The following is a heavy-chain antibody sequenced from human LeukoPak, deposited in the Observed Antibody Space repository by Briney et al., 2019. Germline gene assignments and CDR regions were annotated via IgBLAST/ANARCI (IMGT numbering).Heavy chain of an antibody. CDR3: ARSLVAANRGWFDP. CDR2: IYYSGST. Sequence: SETLSLSCAASGGSFSSSSYYWGWIRQPPGKGLEWVGGIYYSGSTYYNPSLKSRVTISVDTSKNQFSLKLSSVTAADTAVYYCARSLVAANRGWFDPWGQGTLVTVSS. CDR1: GGSFSSSSYY. V-gene: IGHV4-39*01. J-gene: IGHJ5*02. D-gene: IGHD2-15*01.